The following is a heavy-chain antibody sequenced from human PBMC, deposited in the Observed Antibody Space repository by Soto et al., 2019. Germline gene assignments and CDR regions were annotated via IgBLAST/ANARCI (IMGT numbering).Heavy chain of an antibody. D-gene: IGHD3-3*01. CDR2: ISWNSGSI. CDR3: AKAIDFWSGYSPFDY. Sequence: GGSLRLSCAASGFTFDDYAMHWVRQAPGKGLEWVSGISWNSGSIGYADSVKGRFTISRDNAKNSLYLQMNSLRAEDTALYYCAKAIDFWSGYSPFDYWGQGTLVTVSS. J-gene: IGHJ4*02. V-gene: IGHV3-9*01. CDR1: GFTFDDYA.